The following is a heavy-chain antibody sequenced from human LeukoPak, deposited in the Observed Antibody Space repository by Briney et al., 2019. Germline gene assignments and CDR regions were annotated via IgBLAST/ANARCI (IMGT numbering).Heavy chain of an antibody. J-gene: IGHJ6*03. D-gene: IGHD2-8*01. CDR1: GYSFTEHY. Sequence: ASVKVSCKASGYSFTEHYIYWVRQARGQGLEWVGRINCDSGDANSAQKFQGRVTMTRDTSVSTAYMDLSRVTSDDTAVYFCARSAGHCSNGICFTDYYMDVWGRGTTVTVSS. CDR2: INCDSGDA. CDR3: ARSAGHCSNGICFTDYYMDV. V-gene: IGHV1-2*02.